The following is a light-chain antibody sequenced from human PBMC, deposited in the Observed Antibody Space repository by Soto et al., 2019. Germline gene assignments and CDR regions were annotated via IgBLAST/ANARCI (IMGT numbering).Light chain of an antibody. Sequence: EIVLTQSPGTLSLSPGERATLSCRASQSVSSSYLAWYQQKPGQAPRLLIYGASSRATGIPDRFSGSWYGTDFNLTISRLEHEDFAVYYCQQYGSSLFTFGPGTKVDIK. J-gene: IGKJ3*01. CDR3: QQYGSSLFT. CDR2: GAS. CDR1: QSVSSSY. V-gene: IGKV3-20*01.